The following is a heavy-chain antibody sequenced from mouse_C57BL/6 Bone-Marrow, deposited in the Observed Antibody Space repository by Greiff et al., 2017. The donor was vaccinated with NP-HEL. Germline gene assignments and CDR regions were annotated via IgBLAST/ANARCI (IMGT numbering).Heavy chain of an antibody. CDR2: ISNGGGST. D-gene: IGHD1-1*01. Sequence: EVKVMESGGGLVQPGGSLKLSCAASGFTFSDYYMYWVRQTPEKRLEWVAYISNGGGSTYYPDTVKGRFTISRDNAKNTLYLQMSRLKSEDTAMYYCAYGSSFWYFDVWGTGTTVTVSS. V-gene: IGHV5-12*01. CDR3: AYGSSFWYFDV. CDR1: GFTFSDYY. J-gene: IGHJ1*03.